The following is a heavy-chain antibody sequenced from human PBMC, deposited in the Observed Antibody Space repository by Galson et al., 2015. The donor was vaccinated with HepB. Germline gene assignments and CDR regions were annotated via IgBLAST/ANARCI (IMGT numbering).Heavy chain of an antibody. CDR2: IKQDGSEK. V-gene: IGHV3-7*03. Sequence: SLRLSCAASGFTFSSYWMSWVRQAPGKGLEWVANIKQDGSEKYYVDSVKGRFTISRDNAKNSLYLQMNSLRAEDTAVYYCARRYYGSGSYRPFDYWGQGTLVTVSS. CDR3: ARRYYGSGSYRPFDY. D-gene: IGHD3-10*01. CDR1: GFTFSSYW. J-gene: IGHJ4*02.